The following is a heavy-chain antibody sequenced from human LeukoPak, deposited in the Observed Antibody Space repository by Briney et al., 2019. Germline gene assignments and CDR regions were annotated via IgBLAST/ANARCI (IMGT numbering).Heavy chain of an antibody. D-gene: IGHD3-22*01. CDR1: GYSISSGYY. Sequence: SETLSLTCAVSGYSISSGYYWGWIRQPPGKGLEWIGSIYHSGSTYYNPSLKSRVTISVDTSKTQFSLKLSSVTAADTAVYYCARQQLDSSGYFNFDYWGQGTLVTVSS. CDR3: ARQQLDSSGYFNFDY. CDR2: IYHSGST. V-gene: IGHV4-38-2*01. J-gene: IGHJ4*02.